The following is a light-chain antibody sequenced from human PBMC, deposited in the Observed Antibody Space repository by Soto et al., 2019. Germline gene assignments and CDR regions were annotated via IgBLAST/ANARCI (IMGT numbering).Light chain of an antibody. J-gene: IGKJ1*01. CDR3: QQYYNWPRT. V-gene: IGKV3-20*01. Sequence: EIVLKKSPGTLSLSTGERATLSCRASQSVSSTYLAWYQQKPGQAPRLLIYDASTRAAGIPDRFSGSGSGTDFTLTISRLEPEDFAVYYCQQYYNWPRTFGQGTKVDIK. CDR1: QSVSSTY. CDR2: DAS.